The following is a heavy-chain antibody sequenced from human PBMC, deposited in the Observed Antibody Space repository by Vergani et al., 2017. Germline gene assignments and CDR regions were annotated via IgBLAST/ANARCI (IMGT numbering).Heavy chain of an antibody. V-gene: IGHV3-21*01. Sequence: EVQLLESGGGLVQPGGSLRLSCAASGFTFSSYSMNWVRQAPGKGLEWVSSISSSSSYIYYADSVKGRFTISRDNAKNSLYLQMNSLRAEDTAVYYCARDAYYYDSSGKNNFDYWGQGTLVTVSS. CDR3: ARDAYYYDSSGKNNFDY. CDR2: ISSSSSYI. D-gene: IGHD3-22*01. CDR1: GFTFSSYS. J-gene: IGHJ4*02.